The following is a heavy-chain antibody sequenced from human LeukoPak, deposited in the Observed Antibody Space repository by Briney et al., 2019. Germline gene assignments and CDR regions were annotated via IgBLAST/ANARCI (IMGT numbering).Heavy chain of an antibody. D-gene: IGHD3-3*01. CDR2: IYYRGST. J-gene: IGHJ4*02. CDR1: GGSISTSSYF. V-gene: IGHV4-39*01. Sequence: PSETLSLTCTVSGGSISTSSYFWGWIRQPPGKGLQWIGTIYYRGSTYYNPSLKSRVTIFVDTSKNQFSLKLSTVTAADTAVYYCARQAYNDYWSGFDYWGQGTLVPVSS. CDR3: ARQAYNDYWSGFDY.